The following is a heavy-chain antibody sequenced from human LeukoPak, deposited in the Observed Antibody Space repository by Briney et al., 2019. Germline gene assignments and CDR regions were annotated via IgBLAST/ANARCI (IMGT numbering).Heavy chain of an antibody. CDR2: MNPNSGNT. J-gene: IGHJ4*02. D-gene: IGHD6-13*01. CDR3: AVTEAAAGHFDY. CDR1: GYTFTSYD. V-gene: IGHV1-8*01. Sequence: ASVKVSFKASGYTFTSYDFNWVRQATGQGLEWMGWMNPNSGNTGYAQKFQGTVTMTRNTSISTAYKELSSLRSEDTAVYYCAVTEAAAGHFDYWGQGTLVTVSS.